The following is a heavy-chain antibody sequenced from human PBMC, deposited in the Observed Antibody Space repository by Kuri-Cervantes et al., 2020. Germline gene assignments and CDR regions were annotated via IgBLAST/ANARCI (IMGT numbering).Heavy chain of an antibody. CDR3: ARGRRHGDIYSGPSYYYYYMDV. V-gene: IGHV4-39*07. CDR2: IYYSGST. Sequence: SETLSLTCTVSGGSISSSSYYWGWIRQPPGKGLEWIGSIYYSGSTYYNPSLKSRATISVDTSKNQFSLTLRSVSAADTAVYYCARGRRHGDIYSGPSYYYYYMDVYDKGTTVTVSS. D-gene: IGHD2-15*01. CDR1: GGSISSSSYY. J-gene: IGHJ6*03.